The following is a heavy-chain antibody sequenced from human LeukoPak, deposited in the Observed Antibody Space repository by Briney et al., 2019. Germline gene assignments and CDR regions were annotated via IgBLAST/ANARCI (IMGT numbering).Heavy chain of an antibody. CDR1: GFTFSSYS. CDR3: ASVGRWWELLSTDY. J-gene: IGHJ4*02. Sequence: KAGGSLRLSCAASGFTFSSYSMNWVRQAPGKGLEWVSSISSSSSYMHYADSVKGRFTISRDNAKNSLYLQMNSLRAEDTAVYYCASVGRWWELLSTDYWGQGTLVTVSS. V-gene: IGHV3-21*01. CDR2: ISSSSSYM. D-gene: IGHD1-26*01.